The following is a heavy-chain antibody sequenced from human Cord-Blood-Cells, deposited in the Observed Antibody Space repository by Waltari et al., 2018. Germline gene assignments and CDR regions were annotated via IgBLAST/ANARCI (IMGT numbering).Heavy chain of an antibody. D-gene: IGHD6-6*01. CDR2: INHSGST. J-gene: IGHJ6*02. CDR3: ARAAEYSSSYYYYGMDV. Sequence: QVQLQQWGAGLLKPSETLSLTCAVYGGSFSGSYWSWIRQPPGKGLEWIGEINHSGSTNYNPSLKSRVTISVDTSKNQFSLKLSSVTAADTAVYYCARAAEYSSSYYYYGMDVWGQGTTVTVSS. CDR1: GGSFSGSY. V-gene: IGHV4-34*01.